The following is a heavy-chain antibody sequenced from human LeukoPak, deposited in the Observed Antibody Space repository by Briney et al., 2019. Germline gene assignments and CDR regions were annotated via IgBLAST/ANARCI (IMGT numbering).Heavy chain of an antibody. D-gene: IGHD1-7*01. J-gene: IGHJ6*01. V-gene: IGHV3-21*04. CDR3: ARDHTGQSWTYFQHGMDV. Sequence: GGSLRLSCAASGFTFSSSAMEWVRQAPGKGLEWVSSITGDSTYIYYADSVKGRFTISRDNTKNSLSLQINSLRVDDTAIYYCARDHTGQSWTYFQHGMDVWGQGTTVSV. CDR2: ITGDSTYI. CDR1: GFTFSSSA.